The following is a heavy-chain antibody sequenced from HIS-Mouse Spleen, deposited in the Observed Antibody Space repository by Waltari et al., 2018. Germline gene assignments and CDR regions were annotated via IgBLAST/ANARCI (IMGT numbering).Heavy chain of an antibody. J-gene: IGHJ5*02. CDR1: GFTFGSYL. CDR2: IKQDGSEK. Sequence: EVQLVESGGGLVQPGGSLRPACAASGFTFGSYLMSWVCQAPGKGLEWVANIKQDGSEKYYVDSVKGRFTISRDNAKNSLYLQMNSLRAEDTAVYYCARERRGPGWFDPWGQGTLVTVSS. D-gene: IGHD5-12*01. CDR3: ARERRGPGWFDP. V-gene: IGHV3-7*01.